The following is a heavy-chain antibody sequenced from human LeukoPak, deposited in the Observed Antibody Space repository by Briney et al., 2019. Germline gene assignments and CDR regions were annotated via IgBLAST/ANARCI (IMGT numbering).Heavy chain of an antibody. D-gene: IGHD3-3*01. CDR3: ARDLRFYDY. Sequence: GGSLRLSCAASGFTFSSYWMSWVRRAPGKGLEWVANIKQDGSEKYYVDSVKGRFTISRDNAKSSLYLQINSLRAEDTAVYYCARDLRFYDYWGQGTLVTVSS. V-gene: IGHV3-7*01. CDR2: IKQDGSEK. CDR1: GFTFSSYW. J-gene: IGHJ4*02.